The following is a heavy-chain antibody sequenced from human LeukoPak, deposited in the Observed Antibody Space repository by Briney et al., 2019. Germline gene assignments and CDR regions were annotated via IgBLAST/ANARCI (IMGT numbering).Heavy chain of an antibody. CDR2: ISGSGGST. D-gene: IGHD3-22*01. J-gene: IGHJ4*02. V-gene: IGHV3-23*01. CDR3: AKVCDSSGYYSYRTYYYFDY. CDR1: GFTFSSYV. Sequence: GASLRLSCAACGFTFSSYVMSWDRQAPGKGLEWVSAISGSGGSTYYADSVKGRFTISRDNSKNTLYLQMNSLRAEDTAVYYCAKVCDSSGYYSYRTYYYFDYWGQGALVTVSS.